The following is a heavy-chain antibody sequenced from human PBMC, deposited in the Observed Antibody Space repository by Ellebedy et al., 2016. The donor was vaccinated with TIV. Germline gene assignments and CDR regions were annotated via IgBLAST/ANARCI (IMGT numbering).Heavy chain of an antibody. CDR1: GFTFSSYG. J-gene: IGHJ6*02. D-gene: IGHD3-9*01. CDR3: ASSPYYDILTGYYRAYYYGMDV. Sequence: GESLKISXAASGFTFSSYGMHWVRQAPGKGLEWVAVIWYDGSNKYYADSVKGRFTISRDNSKNTLYLQMNSLRAEDTAVYYCASSPYYDILTGYYRAYYYGMDVWGQGTTVTVSS. V-gene: IGHV3-33*01. CDR2: IWYDGSNK.